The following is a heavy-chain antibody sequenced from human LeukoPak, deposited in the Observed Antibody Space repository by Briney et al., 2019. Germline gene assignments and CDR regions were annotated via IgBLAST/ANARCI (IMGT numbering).Heavy chain of an antibody. V-gene: IGHV1-2*02. Sequence: ASVKVPCKASGYTFTRYYMHWVRQAPGQGLEWMGWINPNSGGTNYAQKFQGRVTMTRDTSISTAYMELSRLRSDDTAVYYCARAVGAILVVDYWGQGTLVTVSS. CDR2: INPNSGGT. CDR3: ARAVGAILVVDY. D-gene: IGHD1-26*01. J-gene: IGHJ4*02. CDR1: GYTFTRYY.